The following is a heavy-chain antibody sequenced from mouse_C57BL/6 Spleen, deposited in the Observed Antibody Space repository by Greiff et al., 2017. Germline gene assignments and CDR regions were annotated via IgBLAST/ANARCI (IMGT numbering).Heavy chain of an antibody. CDR1: GYAFTNYL. V-gene: IGHV1-54*01. CDR2: INPGSGGT. Sequence: VQLQQSGAELVRPGTSVKVSCKASGYAFTNYLIEWVKQRPGQGLEWIGVINPGSGGTNYNEKFKGKATLTADKSSSTAYMQLSSLTSEDSAVYFCARHDYAMDYWGQGTSVTVSS. CDR3: ARHDYAMDY. J-gene: IGHJ4*01.